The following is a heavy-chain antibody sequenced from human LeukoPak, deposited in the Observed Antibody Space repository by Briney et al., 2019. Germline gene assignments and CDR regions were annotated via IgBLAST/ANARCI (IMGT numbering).Heavy chain of an antibody. D-gene: IGHD3-10*01. J-gene: IGHJ4*02. CDR3: LRGGFGSGPDY. CDR2: INNDGSGT. V-gene: IGHV3-74*01. CDR1: GFTFNRHW. Sequence: GGSLRLSCAASGFTFNRHWMHWVRQAPGKGLVWVSYINNDGSGTIYADSVKGRFTISRDNAKNTMNLQMNSLRAEDTAVYYCLRGGFGSGPDYWGQGTLVTVSS.